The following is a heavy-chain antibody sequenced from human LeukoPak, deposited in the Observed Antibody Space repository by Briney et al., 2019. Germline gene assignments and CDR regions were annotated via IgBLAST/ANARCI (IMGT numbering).Heavy chain of an antibody. CDR2: IYTSGST. CDR3: ARVGSSGGTFDY. V-gene: IGHV4-61*02. J-gene: IGHJ4*02. Sequence: PSQTLSLTCTVSGGSISSGSYYWSWIRQPAGKGLEWIGRIYTSGSTNYNPSLKSRVTISVDTSKNQFSLKLSSVTAADTAVYYCARVGSSGGTFDYWGQGTLVTVSS. D-gene: IGHD6-6*01. CDR1: GGSISSGSYY.